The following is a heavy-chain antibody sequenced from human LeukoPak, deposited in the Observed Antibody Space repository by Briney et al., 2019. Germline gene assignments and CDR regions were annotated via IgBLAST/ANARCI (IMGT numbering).Heavy chain of an antibody. CDR3: ARDQWLQSYDYMDV. J-gene: IGHJ6*03. D-gene: IGHD5-24*01. CDR1: GFTFRDYY. CDR2: ISTTGNTI. Sequence: GGSLRLSCAASGFTFRDYYMSWIRHAPGKGLEWVSYISTTGNTIFYADSVKGRFTISRDNAEKSMYLQMDSLRAEDTAVYYCARDQWLQSYDYMDVWGKGTTVTISS. V-gene: IGHV3-11*04.